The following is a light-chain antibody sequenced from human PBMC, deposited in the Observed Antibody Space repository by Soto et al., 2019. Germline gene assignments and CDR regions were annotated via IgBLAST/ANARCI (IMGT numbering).Light chain of an antibody. CDR2: GAS. Sequence: EIVMTQSPATLSVSPGERATLSCRASQSISSDLAWYQQKPGQAPRLLIYGASTRATGVPARFSGSGSGTEFTLTISSLQSEDFAVYYCHLYNNWPPDTFGQGTKLEIK. V-gene: IGKV3-15*01. CDR3: HLYNNWPPDT. J-gene: IGKJ2*01. CDR1: QSISSD.